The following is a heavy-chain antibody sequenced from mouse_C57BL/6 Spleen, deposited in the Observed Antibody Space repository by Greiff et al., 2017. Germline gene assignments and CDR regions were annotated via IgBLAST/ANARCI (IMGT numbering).Heavy chain of an antibody. CDR2: IDPSDSYT. V-gene: IGHV1-50*01. J-gene: IGHJ2*01. CDR1: GYTFTSYW. Sequence: VQLQQPGAELVKPGASVTLSCKASGYTFTSYWMQWVKQRPGQGLEWIGEIDPSDSYTNYNQKFKGKATLTVDTSSSTAYMQLSSLTSEDSAVYYCARGAGSDYWGQGTTLTVSS. CDR3: ARGAGSDY. D-gene: IGHD3-3*01.